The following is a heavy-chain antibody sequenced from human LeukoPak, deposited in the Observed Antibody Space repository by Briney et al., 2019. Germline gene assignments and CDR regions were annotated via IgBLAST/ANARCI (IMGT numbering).Heavy chain of an antibody. CDR3: ARRVGYSYGLGGRQDY. CDR2: INHSGST. D-gene: IGHD5-18*01. Sequence: PSETLSLTCAVYGGSFSGYYWSWIRQPPGKGLEWIGEINHSGSTNYNPSLKSRVTISVDTSKNQFSLKLSSATAADTAVYYCARRVGYSYGLGGRQDYWGQGTLVTVSS. V-gene: IGHV4-34*01. CDR1: GGSFSGYY. J-gene: IGHJ4*02.